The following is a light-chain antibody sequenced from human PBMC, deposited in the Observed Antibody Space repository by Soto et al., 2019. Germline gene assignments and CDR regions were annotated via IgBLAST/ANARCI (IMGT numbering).Light chain of an antibody. J-gene: IGLJ1*01. CDR2: EVS. CDR1: SSDVGGYNY. V-gene: IGLV2-14*01. Sequence: QSVLTQPASVSGSPGHSITMSCTGTSSDVGGYNYVSWYQQYPGKAPKLMIYEVSNRPSGVSNRFSGSKSGNTASLTISGLQAEDEADYYCSSYTSSSTYVFGTGTKVTVL. CDR3: SSYTSSSTYV.